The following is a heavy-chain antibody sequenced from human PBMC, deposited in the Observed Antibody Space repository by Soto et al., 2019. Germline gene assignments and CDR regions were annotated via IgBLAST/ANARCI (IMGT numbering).Heavy chain of an antibody. CDR3: AKARCSTTNCYVPEF. D-gene: IGHD2-2*01. V-gene: IGHV3-23*01. J-gene: IGHJ4*02. CDR2: ISGSGGSP. CDR1: GFTFSTYT. Sequence: GGSLRLSCAASGFTFSTYTMSLVRQAPGKGLEWVSAISGSGGSPSYADSVQGRFTISRDNPKNTLYLQMNSLRAEDTAMYYCAKARCSTTNCYVPEFWGQGTLVTVSS.